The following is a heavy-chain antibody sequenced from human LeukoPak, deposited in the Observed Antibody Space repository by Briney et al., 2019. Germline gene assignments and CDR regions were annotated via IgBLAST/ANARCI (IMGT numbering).Heavy chain of an antibody. D-gene: IGHD3-10*01. CDR1: GGSISSYY. CDR3: GRRTYYDL. CDR2: INYSGSS. V-gene: IGHV4-59*01. J-gene: IGHJ2*01. Sequence: PSETLSLTCTVSGGSISSYYWSWVRQPPGKGLEWIGYINYSGSSDYNPSPKSRVSFSVDTSKDQFSLRLSSVTAADTAVYYCGRRTYYDLWGRGTLVTVSS.